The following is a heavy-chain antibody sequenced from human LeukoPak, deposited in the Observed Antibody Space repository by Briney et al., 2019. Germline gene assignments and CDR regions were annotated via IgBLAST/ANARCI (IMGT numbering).Heavy chain of an antibody. V-gene: IGHV4-39*01. CDR3: ARPGHDYGDYGSGWYFDL. D-gene: IGHD4-17*01. CDR1: GGSISSSSYY. Sequence: PSETLSLTCTVSGGSISSSSYYWGWIRQPPGKGLEWIGSIYYSGSTYYNPSLKSRVTISVDTSKNQFSLKLSSVTAADTAVYYCARPGHDYGDYGSGWYFDLWGRGTLVTVSS. J-gene: IGHJ2*01. CDR2: IYYSGST.